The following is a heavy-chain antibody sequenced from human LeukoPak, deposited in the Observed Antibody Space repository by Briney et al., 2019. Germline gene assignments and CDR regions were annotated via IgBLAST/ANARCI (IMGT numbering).Heavy chain of an antibody. J-gene: IGHJ6*03. CDR3: ARALMGSGSYSYYYYMDV. Sequence: GGSLRLSCAASGFTFSSYEMNWVRQAPGKGLEWVSYISSSGSTIYYADSVKGRFTISRDNAKNSLYLQMDSLRAEDTAVYYCARALMGSGSYSYYYYMDVWGKGTTVTISS. V-gene: IGHV3-48*03. CDR1: GFTFSSYE. D-gene: IGHD3-10*01. CDR2: ISSSGSTI.